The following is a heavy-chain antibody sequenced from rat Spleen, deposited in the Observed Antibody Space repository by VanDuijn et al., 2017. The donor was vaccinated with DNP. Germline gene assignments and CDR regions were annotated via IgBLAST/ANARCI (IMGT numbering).Heavy chain of an antibody. Sequence: EVQLQESGPGLVKPSQSLSLTCSVTGYSITSYYWGWIRKFPGNKLEYIGHISYSGRTTYNPSLKSRISITRDTSKNQVFLQLNSITTEDTATYYCARWVYYFDYWGQGVMVTVSS. CDR1: GYSITSYY. V-gene: IGHV3-1*01. CDR2: ISYSGRT. CDR3: ARWVYYFDY. J-gene: IGHJ2*01.